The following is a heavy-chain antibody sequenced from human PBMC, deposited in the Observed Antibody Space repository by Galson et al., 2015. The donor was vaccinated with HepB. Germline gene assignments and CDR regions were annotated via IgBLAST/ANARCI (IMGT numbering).Heavy chain of an antibody. CDR3: ARGQIYGGGIYSMHV. CDR1: GYRFSMYW. D-gene: IGHD2-21*01. CDR2: IYPGASET. J-gene: IGHJ6*02. Sequence: QSGAEVKKPGESLKISCEGSGYRFSMYWIGWVRQMPGRGLEWMGSIYPGASETRYSPSFQGQVTISADKSISTAYLQWSSLKVSDTAMYYCARGQIYGGGIYSMHVWGQVTTVTVSS. V-gene: IGHV5-51*01.